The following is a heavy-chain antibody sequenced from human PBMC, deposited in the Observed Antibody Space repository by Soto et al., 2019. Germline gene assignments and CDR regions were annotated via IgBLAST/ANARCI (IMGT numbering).Heavy chain of an antibody. V-gene: IGHV3-11*01. CDR2: ISSSGSTI. Sequence: GESLKISCAASGFTFSDYYMSWIRQAPGKGLEWVSYISSSGSTIYYADSVKGRFTISRDNAKNSLYLQMDSLRAEDTAVYYCARDYLWGVTDAFDIWGQGTMVTVSS. J-gene: IGHJ3*02. CDR3: ARDYLWGVTDAFDI. D-gene: IGHD3-10*01. CDR1: GFTFSDYY.